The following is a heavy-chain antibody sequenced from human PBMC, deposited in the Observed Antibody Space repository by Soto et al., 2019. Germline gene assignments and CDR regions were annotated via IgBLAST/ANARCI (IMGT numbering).Heavy chain of an antibody. V-gene: IGHV3-30*18. CDR3: AKDSCGSPAGY. CDR2: ISYDGSNK. Sequence: QVQLVESGGGVVQPGRSLRLSCAASGFTFSSYGMHWVRQAPGKGLEWVAVISYDGSNKYYADSVKGRFTISRDNSKNTLYLQMNSLRAEDTAVYYCAKDSCGSPAGYWGQGTLVTVSS. D-gene: IGHD1-26*01. CDR1: GFTFSSYG. J-gene: IGHJ4*02.